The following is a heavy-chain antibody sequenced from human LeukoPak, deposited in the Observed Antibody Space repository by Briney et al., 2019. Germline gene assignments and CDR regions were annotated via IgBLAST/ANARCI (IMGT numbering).Heavy chain of an antibody. V-gene: IGHV5-51*01. CDR2: LYPGDSDT. D-gene: IGHD3-16*01. Sequence: GESLKISCKGSGYSFTSYWIGWVRQMPGKGLEWMGILYPGDSDTRYSPSFQGQVTISADKSINTAYLQWSSLKASDTALYYCARHVVMATGRYLDYWGQGTLVTVSS. CDR3: ARHVVMATGRYLDY. J-gene: IGHJ4*02. CDR1: GYSFTSYW.